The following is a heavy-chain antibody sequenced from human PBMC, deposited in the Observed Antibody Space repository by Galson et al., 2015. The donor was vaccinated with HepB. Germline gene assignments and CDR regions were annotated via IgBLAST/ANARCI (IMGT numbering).Heavy chain of an antibody. D-gene: IGHD6-19*01. CDR3: ARDQTEQWLVPTDYYYYYGMDV. CDR2: ISSSSSTI. J-gene: IGHJ6*02. V-gene: IGHV3-48*04. Sequence: SLRLSCAASGFTFSSYSMNWVRQAPGKGLEWVSYISSSSSTIYYADPVKGRFTISRDNAKNSLYLQMNSLRAEDTAVYYCARDQTEQWLVPTDYYYYYGMDVWGQGTTVTVSS. CDR1: GFTFSSYS.